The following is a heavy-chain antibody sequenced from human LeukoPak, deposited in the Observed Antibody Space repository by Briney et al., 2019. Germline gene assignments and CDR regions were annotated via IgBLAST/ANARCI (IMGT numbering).Heavy chain of an antibody. J-gene: IGHJ3*02. CDR2: IYYSGST. Sequence: SETLSLTCTVSGGSISSYYWSWIRQPPGKGLEWIGYIYYSGSTNYNPSLKSRVTISVDTSKNQFSLKLSSVTAADTAVYYCARGVGGPRGSSGRAFDIWGQGTMVTVSS. D-gene: IGHD6-6*01. V-gene: IGHV4-59*01. CDR1: GGSISSYY. CDR3: ARGVGGPRGSSGRAFDI.